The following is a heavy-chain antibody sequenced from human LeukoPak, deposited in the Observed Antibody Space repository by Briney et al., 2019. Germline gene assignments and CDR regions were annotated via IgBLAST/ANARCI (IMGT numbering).Heavy chain of an antibody. J-gene: IGHJ5*02. CDR3: ASSIAVAAENWFDP. D-gene: IGHD6-19*01. Sequence: GGSLRLSCAASGFTFSSYSMNWVRQAPGKGLEWVSSISSSSSYIYYADSVKGRFTTSRDNAKNSLYLQMNSLRAEDTAVYYRASSIAVAAENWFDPWGQGTLVTVSS. CDR2: ISSSSSYI. CDR1: GFTFSSYS. V-gene: IGHV3-21*01.